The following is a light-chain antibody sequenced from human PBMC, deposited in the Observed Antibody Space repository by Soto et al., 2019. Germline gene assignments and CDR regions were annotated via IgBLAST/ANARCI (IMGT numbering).Light chain of an antibody. V-gene: IGKV3-20*01. CDR2: GAS. J-gene: IGKJ5*01. CDR1: QSVSSSY. Sequence: EIVLTQSPGTLSLSPGERATLSCRASQSVSSSYLAWYQQKPGQAPRLLIYGASSRATGIPDRFSGSGSGTDFTLTISRLEPEDLAVYYCQQYGSSLFGQGTRLEIK. CDR3: QQYGSSL.